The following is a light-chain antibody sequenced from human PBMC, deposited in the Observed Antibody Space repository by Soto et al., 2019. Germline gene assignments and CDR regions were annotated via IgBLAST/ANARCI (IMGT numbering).Light chain of an antibody. CDR2: GNS. Sequence: QSVLTQPPSVSGAPGQRVTISCTGSSSNIGAGYDVHWYQQLPGTAPKVLIYGNSNRPSGVPDRLSGSKSDTSASLAITGLQAEDEADYYCQSYDSSLSGYVFGTGTKVTLL. CDR3: QSYDSSLSGYV. V-gene: IGLV1-40*01. CDR1: SSNIGAGYD. J-gene: IGLJ1*01.